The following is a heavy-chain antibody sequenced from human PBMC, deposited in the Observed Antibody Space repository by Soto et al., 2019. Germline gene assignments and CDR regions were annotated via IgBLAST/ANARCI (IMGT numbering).Heavy chain of an antibody. CDR3: ARVVGDAFDI. CDR1: GGSVSSGSYY. V-gene: IGHV4-61*01. Sequence: SETLSLTCTVSGGSVSSGSYYWSWIRQPPGKGLEWIGYIYYSGSTNYNPSLKSRVTISVDTSKNQFSLKLSSVTAADTAVYYCARVVGDAFDIWGQGTMVSVSS. CDR2: IYYSGST. J-gene: IGHJ3*02. D-gene: IGHD3-10*01.